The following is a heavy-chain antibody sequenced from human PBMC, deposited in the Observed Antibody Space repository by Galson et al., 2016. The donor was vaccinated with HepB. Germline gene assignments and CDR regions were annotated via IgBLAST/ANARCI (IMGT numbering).Heavy chain of an antibody. D-gene: IGHD3-10*01. Sequence: PALVKPTQTLTLTCTFSGFSLSSSGVGVGWIRQSPGKALEWLALIYWNDDKRYSPSLKSRLTITKDTSKNQVVLTLTKMDPVDTATYYCAHRRTSADYGSGKDHYFDYWGQGTLVTVSS. V-gene: IGHV2-5*01. CDR3: AHRRTSADYGSGKDHYFDY. CDR1: GFSLSSSGVG. J-gene: IGHJ4*02. CDR2: IYWNDDK.